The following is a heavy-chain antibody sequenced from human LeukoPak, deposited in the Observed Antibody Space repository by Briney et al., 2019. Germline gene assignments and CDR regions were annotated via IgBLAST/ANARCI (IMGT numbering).Heavy chain of an antibody. CDR2: IDPSDSYT. V-gene: IGHV5-10-1*01. Sequence: KGGESLKISCKGSGYSLTSYWISWVRQMPGKGLEWMGRIDPSDSYTNYSPSFQGHVTISADKSISTAYLQWNSLKASDTAMYFCARQHSGGWYDGSLAYWGQGTLVTVSS. CDR3: ARQHSGGWYDGSLAY. D-gene: IGHD6-19*01. CDR1: GYSLTSYW. J-gene: IGHJ4*02.